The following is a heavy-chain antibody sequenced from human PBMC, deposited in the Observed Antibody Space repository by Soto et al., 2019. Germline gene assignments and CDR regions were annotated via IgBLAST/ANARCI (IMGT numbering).Heavy chain of an antibody. CDR3: ARDVDVMGGYGGWFDP. CDR1: GYTFTGYY. V-gene: IGHV1-2*02. J-gene: IGHJ5*02. D-gene: IGHD5-12*01. Sequence: QVQLVQSGAEVKKPGASVKVSCKASGYTFTGYYMHWVRQAPGQGLEWMGWINPNSGGTNYAQKFQGRVTMTRDTSISTAYMELSRLRSDDTAVYYCARDVDVMGGYGGWFDPWGQGTLVTVSS. CDR2: INPNSGGT.